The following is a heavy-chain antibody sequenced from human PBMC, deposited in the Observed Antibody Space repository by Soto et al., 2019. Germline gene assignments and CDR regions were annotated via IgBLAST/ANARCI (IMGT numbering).Heavy chain of an antibody. J-gene: IGHJ4*02. V-gene: IGHV3-23*01. CDR2: ISGPGGT. CDR3: AKGNPYYFDY. CDR1: GLTFSYYA. Sequence: LRLSCAAYGLTFSYYAMNWVRQAPGTGPPWVAGISGPGGTSYGDAVRGLFTISRDNSRNTLDLQMISLTVDDTAIYYCAKGNPYYFDYWGQGTLVTVSS.